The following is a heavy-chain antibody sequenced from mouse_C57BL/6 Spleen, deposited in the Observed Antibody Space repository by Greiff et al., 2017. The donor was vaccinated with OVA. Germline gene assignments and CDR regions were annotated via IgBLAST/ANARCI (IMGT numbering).Heavy chain of an antibody. CDR1: GYTFTDYE. CDR3: TRSRTGNFDY. J-gene: IGHJ2*01. D-gene: IGHD4-1*01. Sequence: QVHVKQSGAELVRPGASVTLSCKASGYTFTDYEMHWVKQTPVHGLEWIGAIDPETGGTAYNQKFKGKAILTADKSSSTAYMELRSLTSEDSAVYYCTRSRTGNFDYWGQGTTLTVSS. V-gene: IGHV1-15*01. CDR2: IDPETGGT.